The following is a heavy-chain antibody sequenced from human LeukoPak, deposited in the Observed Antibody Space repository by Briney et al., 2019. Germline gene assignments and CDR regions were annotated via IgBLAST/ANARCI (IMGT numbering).Heavy chain of an antibody. CDR3: ARGAVAGLDFDY. CDR2: IYTSGST. Sequence: PGGSLRLSCAASGFTFNGYSMNWVRQPPGKGLEWIGRIYTSGSTNYNPSLKSRVTMSGDTSKNQFSLKLSSVTAADTAVYYCARGAVAGLDFDYWGQGILVTVSS. D-gene: IGHD6-19*01. CDR1: GFTFNGYS. J-gene: IGHJ4*02. V-gene: IGHV4-4*07.